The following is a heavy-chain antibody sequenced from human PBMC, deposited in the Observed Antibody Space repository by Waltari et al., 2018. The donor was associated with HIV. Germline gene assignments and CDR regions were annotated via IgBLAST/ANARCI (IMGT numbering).Heavy chain of an antibody. V-gene: IGHV4-34*01. J-gene: IGHJ5*02. CDR1: GGSFSDYY. CDR3: ARGSNTGWDGGGWLDP. Sequence: QVYLQQWGAGLLKPSETLSLTCAVYGGSFSDYYWTWIRQSPEKGLEWMGEVNHRGTTTYNSSLKGRLTISVDTSKNQFSVKLRSVTAADMGVYFCARGSNTGWDGGGWLDPWGQGTLVTVSS. D-gene: IGHD6-19*01. CDR2: VNHRGTT.